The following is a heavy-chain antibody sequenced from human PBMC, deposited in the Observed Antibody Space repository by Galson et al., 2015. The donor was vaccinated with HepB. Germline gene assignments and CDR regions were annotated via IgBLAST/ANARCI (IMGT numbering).Heavy chain of an antibody. CDR2: IRYDGSDK. CDR1: GFTFSSHG. Sequence: SLRLSCAASGFTFSSHGMHWVRQAPGKELDWVAFIRYDGSDKDYADSVKGRFTISRDNSKNTLYLQMNSLRAEDTAVYYCTKGIDPWGQGTLVTASS. D-gene: IGHD3-10*01. V-gene: IGHV3-30*02. J-gene: IGHJ5*02. CDR3: TKGIDP.